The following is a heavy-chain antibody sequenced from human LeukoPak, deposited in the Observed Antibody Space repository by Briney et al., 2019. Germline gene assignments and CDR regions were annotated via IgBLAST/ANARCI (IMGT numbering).Heavy chain of an antibody. CDR1: GFTFSSYD. CDR3: ARVHSSSWAYFDN. J-gene: IGHJ4*02. V-gene: IGHV3-33*01. CDR2: IWYDGSSK. Sequence: GGSLRLSCAASGFTFSSYDMHWVRQAPAKGLEWVAVIWYDGSSKYYADSVKGRFTISRDNSKNTLYLRMDSLRAEDTAVYYCARVHSSSWAYFDNWGQGTLVTVSS. D-gene: IGHD6-13*01.